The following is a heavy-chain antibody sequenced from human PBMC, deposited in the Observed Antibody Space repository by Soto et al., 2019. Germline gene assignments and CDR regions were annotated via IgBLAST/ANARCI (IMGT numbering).Heavy chain of an antibody. D-gene: IGHD5-12*01. Sequence: QVQLVQSGAEVKKPGASVKVSCKASGYKFSSYGISWVRQAPGQGLEWMGWISAYTGNTNYAQKLQGRVTMTTDTSTSTTYMELRSPRSDDMAVYYCARDPKDGYPANGMDVWGQGTTVTVSS. J-gene: IGHJ6*02. CDR1: GYKFSSYG. CDR3: ARDPKDGYPANGMDV. V-gene: IGHV1-18*03. CDR2: ISAYTGNT.